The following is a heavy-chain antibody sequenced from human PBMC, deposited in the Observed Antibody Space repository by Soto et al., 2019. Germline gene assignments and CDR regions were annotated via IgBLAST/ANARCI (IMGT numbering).Heavy chain of an antibody. CDR1: GFTFSSYG. V-gene: IGHV3-23*01. Sequence: EVQLLESGGGLVQPGGSLRLSCAASGFTFSSYGINWVRQAPGKGLEWVSGISGSGDSTHYADSVKGRFTISRDNSKNTLYLQMNSLRAEDTAVYYCAKQAPYSNSWYEIDHWGQGTLVTFSS. CDR3: AKQAPYSNSWYEIDH. J-gene: IGHJ4*02. CDR2: ISGSGDST. D-gene: IGHD6-13*01.